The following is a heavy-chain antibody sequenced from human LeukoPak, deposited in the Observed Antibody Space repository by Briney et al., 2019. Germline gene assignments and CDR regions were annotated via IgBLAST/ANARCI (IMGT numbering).Heavy chain of an antibody. J-gene: IGHJ4*02. CDR3: AKHYGDYFLDF. D-gene: IGHD4-17*01. CDR2: ISGYSVTT. CDR1: GSTFSNSA. Sequence: GGSLRLSCAASGSTFSNSAMSWVRQSPGKGLEWVSFISGYSVTTYYADSVQGRFTVSRDNSKKTLYLQMHNLRDEDTAIYYCAKHYGDYFLDFWGQGTLVTVSS. V-gene: IGHV3-23*01.